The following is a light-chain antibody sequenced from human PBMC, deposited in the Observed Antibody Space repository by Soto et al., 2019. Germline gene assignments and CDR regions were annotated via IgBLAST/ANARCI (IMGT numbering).Light chain of an antibody. CDR3: GSYTSRRTYV. Sequence: QSALTQPASVSGSPGQSITISCTGSSRDIGGYNYVSWFQQHPDKAPKVIISEVSDRPSGVSNRFSGSKSGNTASLTISGLQAEDEADYYCGSYTSRRTYVFGTGTKVTVL. J-gene: IGLJ1*01. CDR1: SRDIGGYNY. V-gene: IGLV2-14*01. CDR2: EVS.